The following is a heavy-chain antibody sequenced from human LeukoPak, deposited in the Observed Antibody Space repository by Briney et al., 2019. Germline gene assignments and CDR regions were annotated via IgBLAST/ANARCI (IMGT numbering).Heavy chain of an antibody. CDR1: GFIFSSYW. CDR3: ARGYSAYGTDY. Sequence: PGGSLRLSCVGSGFIFSSYWMRWVRQAPGKGPVWVSGLNGDGSSTTYADSVKGRFTISRDNAKNTLYLQMNSLRAEDAAVYYCARGYSAYGTDYWGQGTLVTVSS. V-gene: IGHV3-74*01. J-gene: IGHJ4*02. D-gene: IGHD5-12*01. CDR2: LNGDGSST.